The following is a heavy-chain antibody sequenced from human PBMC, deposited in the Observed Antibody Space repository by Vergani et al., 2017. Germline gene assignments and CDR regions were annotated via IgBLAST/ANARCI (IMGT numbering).Heavy chain of an antibody. D-gene: IGHD1-7*01. V-gene: IGHV4-4*07. J-gene: IGHJ4*02. CDR3: ARDLGNWNFVGYYFDY. CDR1: GGSISSYY. Sequence: QVQLQESGPGLVKPSETLSLTCTVSGGSISSYYWSWIRQPAGKGLEWIGRIYTSGSTNYNHSRKSRVTMSLATSKNQFSLKLSSVTAADTAVYYCARDLGNWNFVGYYFDYWGQGTLVTVSS. CDR2: IYTSGST.